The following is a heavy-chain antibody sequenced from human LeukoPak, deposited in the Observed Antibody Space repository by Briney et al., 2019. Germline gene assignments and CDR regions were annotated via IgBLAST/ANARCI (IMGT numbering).Heavy chain of an antibody. CDR1: GFTFSSYA. V-gene: IGHV3-23*01. CDR2: ISGSGGST. Sequence: PGGSLRLSCAASGFTFSSYAMSWVRQAPGKGPEWVSGISGSGGSTYDADSVKGRFTISRDNSKNTLYLQMNSLRAEDTAVYYCASRFTNIVVVPAALDYWGQGTLVTVSS. D-gene: IGHD2-2*01. CDR3: ASRFTNIVVVPAALDY. J-gene: IGHJ4*02.